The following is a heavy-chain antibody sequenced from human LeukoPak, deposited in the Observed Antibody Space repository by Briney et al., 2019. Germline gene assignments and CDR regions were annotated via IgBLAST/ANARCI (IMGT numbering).Heavy chain of an antibody. CDR2: INPNSGGT. D-gene: IGHD5-18*01. Sequence: ASVKVSCNASGYTFTGYYMHWVRQAPGQGLERMGWINPNSGGTNYAQKFQGRVTMTRDTSISTAYMELSRLRSDDTAVYYCARVVDTAMVIDYWGQGTLVTVSS. J-gene: IGHJ4*02. CDR1: GYTFTGYY. V-gene: IGHV1-2*02. CDR3: ARVVDTAMVIDY.